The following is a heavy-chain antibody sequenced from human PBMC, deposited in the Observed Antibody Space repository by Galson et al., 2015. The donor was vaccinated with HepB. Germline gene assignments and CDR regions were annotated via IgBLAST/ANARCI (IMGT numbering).Heavy chain of an antibody. CDR2: IGHDSNTI. CDR1: GFTFSTSS. CDR3: AGGRGYCSGDSCY. D-gene: IGHD2-15*01. V-gene: IGHV3-48*02. Sequence: SLRLSCAASGFTFSTSSMNWVRQAPGKGLQWVSYIGHDSNTIYYADAVKGRFTISRDNAKNSLYLQMDSLRDEDTAIYYCAGGRGYCSGDSCYCGQGTLVTVSS. J-gene: IGHJ4*02.